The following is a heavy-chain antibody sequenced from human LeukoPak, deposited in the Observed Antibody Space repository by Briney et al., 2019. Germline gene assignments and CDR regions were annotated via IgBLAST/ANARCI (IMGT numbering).Heavy chain of an antibody. Sequence: PGGSLRLSCVASGFTFSNYWISWVRQAPGKGLEWVANMKQDGNEKFYVDSVKGRFTISRDNAKNSLYLQMNSLRAEDTAVYYCATDYPGVRYFDWLSNRHAFDIWGQGTMVTVSS. J-gene: IGHJ3*02. D-gene: IGHD3-9*01. CDR1: GFTFSNYW. V-gene: IGHV3-7*01. CDR2: MKQDGNEK. CDR3: ATDYPGVRYFDWLSNRHAFDI.